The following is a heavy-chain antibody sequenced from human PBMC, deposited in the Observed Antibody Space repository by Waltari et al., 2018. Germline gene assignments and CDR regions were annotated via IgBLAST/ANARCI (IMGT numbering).Heavy chain of an antibody. CDR3: ARGGVAVAGTGAIGIGY. V-gene: IGHV3-48*04. Sequence: EVQLVESGGGLVQPGGSLRLSCAASGFTFSSYSMNWVRQAPGKGLEWVSYISSSSSTIYYADSVKGRFTISRDNAKNSLYLQMNSLRAEDTAVYYCARGGVAVAGTGAIGIGYWGQGTLVTVSS. CDR1: GFTFSSYS. J-gene: IGHJ4*02. CDR2: ISSSSSTI. D-gene: IGHD6-19*01.